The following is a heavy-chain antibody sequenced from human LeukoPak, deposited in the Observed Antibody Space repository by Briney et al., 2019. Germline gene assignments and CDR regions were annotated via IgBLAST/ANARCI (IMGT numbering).Heavy chain of an antibody. CDR1: GFTVSNNY. Sequence: GGSLRLSCAASGFTVSNNYMSWVRQAPGKGLEWVSVIYSGGSTYYADSVKGRFTISRDTSKNTLSLQVNSLRAEDTAVYYCASLSLGHYWGQGTLVTVSS. D-gene: IGHD6-6*01. CDR3: ASLSLGHY. V-gene: IGHV3-53*01. CDR2: IYSGGST. J-gene: IGHJ4*02.